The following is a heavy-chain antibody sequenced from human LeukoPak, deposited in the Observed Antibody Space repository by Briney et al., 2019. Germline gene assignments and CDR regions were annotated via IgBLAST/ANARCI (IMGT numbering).Heavy chain of an antibody. CDR2: IYTSGRT. J-gene: IGHJ6*03. CDR3: ARVGVSDCGGDCYDYYYYYMDV. CDR1: GGAISSYY. Sequence: PSETLSPTCTVSGGAISSYYWSWIRQPAGKGLEWLGRIYTSGRTNYNPSLKSRVTMSVDTSKNQFSLKLSSVTAADTAVYYCARVGVSDCGGDCYDYYYYYMDVWGKGTTVTVSS. D-gene: IGHD2-21*02. V-gene: IGHV4-4*07.